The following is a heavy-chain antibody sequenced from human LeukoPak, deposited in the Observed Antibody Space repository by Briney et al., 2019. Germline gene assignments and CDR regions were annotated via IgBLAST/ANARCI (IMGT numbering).Heavy chain of an antibody. D-gene: IGHD6-6*01. Sequence: SEALSLTCAVYGGSFSGYYWSWIRQPPGKGLEWIGEINHSGSTNYNPSLKSRVTISVDTSKNQFSLKLSSVTAADTAVYYCARGEYSSALDYGGQGTLVTVSS. CDR1: GGSFSGYY. CDR2: INHSGST. J-gene: IGHJ4*02. CDR3: ARGEYSSALDY. V-gene: IGHV4-34*01.